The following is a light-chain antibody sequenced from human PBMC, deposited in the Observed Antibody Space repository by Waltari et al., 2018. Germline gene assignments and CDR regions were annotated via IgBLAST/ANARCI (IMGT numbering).Light chain of an antibody. CDR3: QQSYNTPPVT. CDR1: QSISNC. V-gene: IGKV1-39*01. CDR2: AAS. J-gene: IGKJ1*01. Sequence: DILMTQSPSSLSASVGDRVTITCRASQSISNCLNWYQQKPGKPPNLLIYAASSLETGVPSRFSGSGSGTDFTLTISSLQPDDFGTYYCQQSYNTPPVTFGPGTKVDIK.